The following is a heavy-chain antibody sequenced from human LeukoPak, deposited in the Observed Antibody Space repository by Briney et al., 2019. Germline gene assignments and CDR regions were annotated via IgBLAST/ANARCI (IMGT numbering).Heavy chain of an antibody. D-gene: IGHD5-18*01. V-gene: IGHV4-39*07. CDR3: ARGAAYSYGIDY. J-gene: IGHJ4*02. CDR1: GGSITSSSHY. Sequence: PSETLSLTCTVSGGSITSSSHYWGWIRQPPGQGLQWIGLIYYDGSAYYNLSLKSRLTISIDTSKSQFSLQLSSVTAADTAVYYCARGAAYSYGIDYWGQGTLVTVSS. CDR2: IYYDGSA.